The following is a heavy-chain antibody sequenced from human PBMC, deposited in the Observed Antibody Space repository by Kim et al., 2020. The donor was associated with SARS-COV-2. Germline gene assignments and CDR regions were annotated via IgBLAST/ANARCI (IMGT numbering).Heavy chain of an antibody. D-gene: IGHD3-10*01. Sequence: DSVKGRFTISRDNSKNTLYLQMNSLRAEDTAVYYCARDRATYYYGSALDYWGQGTLVTVSS. CDR3: ARDRATYYYGSALDY. J-gene: IGHJ4*02. V-gene: IGHV3-30*01.